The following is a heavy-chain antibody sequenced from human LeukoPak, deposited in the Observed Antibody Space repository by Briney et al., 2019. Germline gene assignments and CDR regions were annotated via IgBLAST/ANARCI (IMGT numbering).Heavy chain of an antibody. J-gene: IGHJ6*03. D-gene: IGHD6-19*01. Sequence: GASVKVSRKASVYTYTGYYMHWVRQAPGQGLEWMGWVNPNSGGTNYAQKFQGRVTMTRDTSISTAYMELSRLRSDDTAVYYCARDPYGVALAGYYYYYMDVWGKGTTVTVSS. CDR3: ARDPYGVALAGYYYYYMDV. CDR2: VNPNSGGT. V-gene: IGHV1-2*02. CDR1: VYTYTGYY.